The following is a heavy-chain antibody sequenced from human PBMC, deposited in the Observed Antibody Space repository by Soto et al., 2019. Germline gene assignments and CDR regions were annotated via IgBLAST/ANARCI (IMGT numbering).Heavy chain of an antibody. CDR3: ARLSAAWFDP. CDR2: IYHSGST. Sequence: QVQLQESGPGLVKPSETLSLTCTVSGGSVSSGSYHWGWIRQPPGKGLEWIGYIYHSGSTNYNPPPQSRVTISVDTSKNRFSLSLTSVTAADTAVYYCARLSAAWFDPWGQGTLVTVAS. J-gene: IGHJ5*02. D-gene: IGHD6-19*01. CDR1: GGSVSSGSYH. V-gene: IGHV4-61*01.